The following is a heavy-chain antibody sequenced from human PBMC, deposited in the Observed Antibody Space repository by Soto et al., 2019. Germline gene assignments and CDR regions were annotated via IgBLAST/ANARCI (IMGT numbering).Heavy chain of an antibody. CDR1: GYSISSSNW. V-gene: IGHV4-28*01. Sequence: PSETLSLTCAFSGYSISSSNWWGWIRQPPGKGLEWIGYIYYSGSTYYNPSLKSRVTMSVDTSKNQFSLKLSSVTAVDTAVYYCARINLGARPYYFDYWGQGTLVTVSS. CDR3: ARINLGARPYYFDY. D-gene: IGHD3-16*01. J-gene: IGHJ4*02. CDR2: IYYSGST.